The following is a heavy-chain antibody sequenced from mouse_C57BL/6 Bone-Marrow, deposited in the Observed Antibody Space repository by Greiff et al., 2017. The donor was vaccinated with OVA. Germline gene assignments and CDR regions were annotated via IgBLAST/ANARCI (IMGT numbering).Heavy chain of an antibody. V-gene: IGHV1-55*01. CDR1: GYTFTSYW. Sequence: QVQLQQPGAELVKPGASVKLSCKASGYTFTSYWITWVKQRPGQGLEWIGDIYPGSGSTNYNEKFKSKATLTVDTSSSTAYMQLSSLTSEDSAVYYGASREGYAMPDYWGQGTTLTVSS. D-gene: IGHD3-1*01. CDR3: ASREGYAMPDY. CDR2: IYPGSGST. J-gene: IGHJ2*01.